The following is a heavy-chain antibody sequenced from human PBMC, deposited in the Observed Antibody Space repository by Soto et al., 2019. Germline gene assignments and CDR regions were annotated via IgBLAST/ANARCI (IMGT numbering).Heavy chain of an antibody. J-gene: IGHJ5*02. D-gene: IGHD2-21*02. CDR2: IYYSGST. CDR1: GGSISSGGYY. V-gene: IGHV4-31*03. CDR3: AREGGGPYCGGDCYSGTWFDP. Sequence: QVQLQESGPGLVKPSQTLSLTCTVSGGSISSGGYYWSWIRQHPGKGLEWIGYIYYSGSTYYNPSLKSRVTISVDTSKNQFSLKLSSVTAADTAVYYCAREGGGPYCGGDCYSGTWFDPWGQGTLVTVSS.